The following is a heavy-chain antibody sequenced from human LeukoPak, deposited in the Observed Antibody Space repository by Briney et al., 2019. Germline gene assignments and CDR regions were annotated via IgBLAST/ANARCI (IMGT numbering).Heavy chain of an antibody. V-gene: IGHV4-39*01. J-gene: IGHJ4*02. CDR3: ARAYNRATFDY. CDR1: GGSISNSGYY. CDR2: IYYSGDA. D-gene: IGHD1-14*01. Sequence: KPSETLSLTCTVSGGSISNSGYYWGWIRQPPGKGLEWIGSIYYSGDAYYNPSLKSRVTISVDTSKNQFSLELSSVTAADTTVYYCARAYNRATFDYWGQGTLVTVSS.